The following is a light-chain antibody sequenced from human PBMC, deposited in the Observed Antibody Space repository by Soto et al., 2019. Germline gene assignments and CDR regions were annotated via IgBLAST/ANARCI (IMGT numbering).Light chain of an antibody. CDR1: QSVSSD. CDR2: GTS. V-gene: IGKV3-20*01. Sequence: TQSPSSLSVSPGERATLSCRASQSVSSDLAWYHQKPGQAPRILIYGTSTRATGIPDRFSGSGSGTDFNLTISKLEPGDFAVYYCQQYGGSPWTFGQGTKLDIK. CDR3: QQYGGSPWT. J-gene: IGKJ1*01.